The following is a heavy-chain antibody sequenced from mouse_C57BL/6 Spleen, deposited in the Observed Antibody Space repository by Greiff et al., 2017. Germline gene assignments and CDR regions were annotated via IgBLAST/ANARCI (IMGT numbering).Heavy chain of an antibody. CDR3: TSTGQRRPEFAY. Sequence: EVQLQQSGAELVRPGASVKLSCTASGFNIKDDYMHWVKQRPEQGLEWIGWIDPENGDTEYASKFQGKATITADTSSNTAYLQLSSLTSEDTAVYYCTSTGQRRPEFAYWGQGTLVTVSA. J-gene: IGHJ3*01. CDR1: GFNIKDDY. CDR2: IDPENGDT. D-gene: IGHD3-2*02. V-gene: IGHV14-4*01.